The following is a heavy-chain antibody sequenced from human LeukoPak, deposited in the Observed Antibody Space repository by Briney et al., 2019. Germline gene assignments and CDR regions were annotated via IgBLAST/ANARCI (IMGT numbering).Heavy chain of an antibody. Sequence: SETLSLTCAVYGGSSSDYFWTWIRQPPGKGLEWIGEINHSGSTNYNPSLQGRVTLSIDTSKNQFSLNLNSVIAADTAVYYCARGRRYFYGSGFYYWGQGTPVTV. J-gene: IGHJ4*02. CDR3: ARGRRYFYGSGFYY. CDR2: INHSGST. V-gene: IGHV4-34*01. D-gene: IGHD3-10*01. CDR1: GGSSSDYF.